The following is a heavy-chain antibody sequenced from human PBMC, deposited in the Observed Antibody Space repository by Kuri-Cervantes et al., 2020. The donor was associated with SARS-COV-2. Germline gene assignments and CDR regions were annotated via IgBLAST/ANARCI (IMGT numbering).Heavy chain of an antibody. J-gene: IGHJ3*02. CDR1: GGSISSGSYY. D-gene: IGHD3-10*01. CDR2: IYNSGST. V-gene: IGHV4-61*02. CDR3: AGPRLPQFDAFDT. Sequence: SQTLSLTCAVSGGSISSGSYYWSWIRQPAGKGLGWIGRIYNSGSTAYNPSLKSRVTLSVDTSKNQFSLKLSSVTAADTAVYYCAGPRLPQFDAFDTWGQGTMVTVSS.